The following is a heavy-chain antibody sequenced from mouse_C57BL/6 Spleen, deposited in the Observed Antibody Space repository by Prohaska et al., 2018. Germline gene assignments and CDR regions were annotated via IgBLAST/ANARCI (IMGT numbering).Heavy chain of an antibody. CDR1: GYTFTDYY. Sequence: VQLQQSGPELVKPGASVKISCKASGYTFTDYYMNWVKQSHGKSLEWIGDINPNNGGTSYNQKFKGKATLTVDKSSSTAYMELRSLTSEDSAVYYCVHYDGYSLDYWGQGTTLTVSS. J-gene: IGHJ2*01. V-gene: IGHV1-26*01. D-gene: IGHD2-3*01. CDR3: VHYDGYSLDY. CDR2: INPNNGGT.